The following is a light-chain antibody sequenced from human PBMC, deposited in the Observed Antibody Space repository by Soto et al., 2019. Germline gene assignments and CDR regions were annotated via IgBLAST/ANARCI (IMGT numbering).Light chain of an antibody. CDR2: DAS. CDR3: QQYNSYCT. J-gene: IGKJ2*01. V-gene: IGKV1-5*01. Sequence: DIQMTQSPSTLSASVGDRVTITCRASQSTSSWLAWYQQKPGKAPKLLIYDASSLESGVPSRFSGSGSGTEFTLTISSLQPDDFATYYCQQYNSYCTFGQGTKLEIK. CDR1: QSTSSW.